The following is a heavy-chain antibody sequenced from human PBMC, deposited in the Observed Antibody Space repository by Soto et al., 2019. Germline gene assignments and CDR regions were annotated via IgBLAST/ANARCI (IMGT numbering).Heavy chain of an antibody. CDR3: ARVSSSIVVVPDYGMDV. CDR1: GYTFISHG. CDR2: ISGKNGNT. D-gene: IGHD2-15*01. Sequence: QVQLVQSGVAVKKPGASVKVSCKASGYTFISHGISWVRQAPGQGHEWLGWISGKNGNTNYAQKLQGRVTLTTDTSTRTAYMELRSLRSDDTAVYYCARVSSSIVVVPDYGMDVWGQGTTVTVSS. V-gene: IGHV1-18*04. J-gene: IGHJ6*02.